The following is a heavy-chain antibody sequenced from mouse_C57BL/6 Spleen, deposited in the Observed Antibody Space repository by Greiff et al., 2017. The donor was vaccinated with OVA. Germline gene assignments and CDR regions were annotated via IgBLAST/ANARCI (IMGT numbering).Heavy chain of an antibody. J-gene: IGHJ1*03. CDR1: GYTFTDYY. CDR3: AGGVAHWYFDV. CDR2: IYPGSGNT. V-gene: IGHV1-76*01. D-gene: IGHD1-1*01. Sequence: QVQLKQSGAELVRPGASVKLSCKASGYTFTDYYINWVKQRPGQGLEWIARIYPGSGNTYYNEKFKGKATLTAEKSSSTAYMQLSSLTSEDSAVYFCAGGVAHWYFDVWGTGTTVTVSS.